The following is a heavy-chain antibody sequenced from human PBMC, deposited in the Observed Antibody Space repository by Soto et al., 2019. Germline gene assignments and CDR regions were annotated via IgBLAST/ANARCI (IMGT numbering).Heavy chain of an antibody. J-gene: IGHJ5*02. CDR1: GYTFTSYY. CDR3: AVGDVVGVLLNWFDP. D-gene: IGHD1-26*01. V-gene: IGHV1-46*04. CDR2: INPSGGST. Sequence: QVQLVQSGAEVKKPGASVKVSCKASGYTFTSYYMHWVRQAPGQGLEWMGIINPSGGSTSYAQKLQGRVTMTRDTSTSTVDMELSSLRSEDTAVYYCAVGDVVGVLLNWFDPWGQGTLVTVSS.